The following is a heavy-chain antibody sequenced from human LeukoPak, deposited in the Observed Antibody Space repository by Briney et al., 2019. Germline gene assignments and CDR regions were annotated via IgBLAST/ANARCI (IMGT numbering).Heavy chain of an antibody. D-gene: IGHD4-17*01. CDR1: GFTFSSYA. V-gene: IGHV3-30-3*01. Sequence: GRSLRLSCAASGFTFSSYAMHWVRQAPGKGLEWVAVISYDGSNKYYADSVKGRFTISRDNSKNTLYLQMNSLRAEDTAVYYCARDLAGDLEYWGQGTLVTVSS. J-gene: IGHJ4*02. CDR2: ISYDGSNK. CDR3: ARDLAGDLEY.